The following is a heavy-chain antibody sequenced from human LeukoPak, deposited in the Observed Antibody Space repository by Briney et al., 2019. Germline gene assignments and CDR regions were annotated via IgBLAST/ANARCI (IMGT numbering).Heavy chain of an antibody. V-gene: IGHV3-23*01. J-gene: IGHJ4*02. CDR2: ISGSGGST. CDR1: GFTFSSYG. Sequence: PGGSLRLSCAASGFTFSSYGMSWVRQAPGKGLEWVSAISGSGGSTYYADSVKGRFTISRDNSKNTLYLQMNSLRAEDTAVYYCARARKVAESIRSYYFDYWGQGTLVTVSS. CDR3: ARARKVAESIRSYYFDY. D-gene: IGHD2-15*01.